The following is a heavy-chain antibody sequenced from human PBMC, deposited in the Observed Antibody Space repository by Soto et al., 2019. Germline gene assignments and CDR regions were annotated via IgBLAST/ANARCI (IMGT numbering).Heavy chain of an antibody. D-gene: IGHD3-10*01. CDR2: INHSGST. CDR1: GGSFSGYY. Sequence: SETLSLTCAVYGGSFSGYYWSWIRQPPGKGLEWIGEINHSGSTNYNPSLKRRVTILLDTSKNQLSLLLSSVIAADTAVDYCWRERRSLYGSGRVANWFDPWGQGTLVTVSS. J-gene: IGHJ5*02. CDR3: WRERRSLYGSGRVANWFDP. V-gene: IGHV4-34*01.